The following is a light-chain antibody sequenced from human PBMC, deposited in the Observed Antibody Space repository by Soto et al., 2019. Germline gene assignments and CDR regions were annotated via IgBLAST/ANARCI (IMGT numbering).Light chain of an antibody. CDR3: QQLHGYPIT. J-gene: IGKJ5*01. CDR1: RSLQTW. CDR2: QAS. Sequence: IQMTQSPSTLSASVGDIVTITCRASRSLQTWLAWYQQKPGKVPKLLIYQASSLQNGVPARFIGSGSGTEFTLTISSLQPEDFATYYCQQLHGYPITFGQGTRLEIK. V-gene: IGKV1-5*03.